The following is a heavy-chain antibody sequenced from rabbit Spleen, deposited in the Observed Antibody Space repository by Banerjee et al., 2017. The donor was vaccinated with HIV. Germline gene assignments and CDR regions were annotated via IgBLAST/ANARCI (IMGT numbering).Heavy chain of an antibody. J-gene: IGHJ6*01. D-gene: IGHD1-1*01. CDR1: GFSFSSSYY. V-gene: IGHV1S40*01. Sequence: QSLEESGGDLVKPGASLTLTCTASGFSFSSSYYVCWVRQAPGKGLEWIACINTNTAKSVYATWAKGRFTCSKTSSTTVTLQMTRLTAADTATYFCARDTSSSFSSYGMDLWGQGTLVTVS. CDR2: INTNTAKS. CDR3: ARDTSSSFSSYGMDL.